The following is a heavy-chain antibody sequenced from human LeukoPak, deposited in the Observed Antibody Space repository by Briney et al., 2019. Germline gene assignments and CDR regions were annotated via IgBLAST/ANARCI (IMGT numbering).Heavy chain of an antibody. J-gene: IGHJ3*01. CDR1: GFTFGDYA. CDR2: IRGKAYGGTT. D-gene: IGHD2/OR15-2a*01. CDR3: TRDLTTFEYAFDL. V-gene: IGHV3-49*04. Sequence: PGRSLTLSCTASGFTFGDYAMSWVRQAPGKGREWVGFIRGKAYGGTTQYAASVKGRFTISRDDSKNIAYLQINRLKNEDTALYFCTRDLTTFEYAFDLWGQGTMVTVSS.